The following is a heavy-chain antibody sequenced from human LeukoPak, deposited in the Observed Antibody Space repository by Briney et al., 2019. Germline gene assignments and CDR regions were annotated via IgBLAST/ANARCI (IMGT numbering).Heavy chain of an antibody. CDR2: ISSSSSYI. D-gene: IGHD1-26*01. Sequence: GGSLRLSCAASGFTFSSYSMNWVRQAPGKGLEWVSPISSSSSYIYYADSVKGRFTISRDNAKNSLYLQMHSLRAEDTAVYYCARDFGKLVGATPSYYYYMDVWGKGTTVTVSS. J-gene: IGHJ6*03. CDR3: ARDFGKLVGATPSYYYYMDV. V-gene: IGHV3-21*01. CDR1: GFTFSSYS.